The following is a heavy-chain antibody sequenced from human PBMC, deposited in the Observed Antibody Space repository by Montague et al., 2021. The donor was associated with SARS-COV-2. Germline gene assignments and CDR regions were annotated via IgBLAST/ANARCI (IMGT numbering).Heavy chain of an antibody. J-gene: IGHJ6*03. D-gene: IGHD3-10*01. V-gene: IGHV3-33*01. Sequence: SLRLSCAASGFTFSSYGMHWVRQAPGKGLEWVAVIWYDGSNKYYADSVKGRFTISRDNSKNTLYLQMNSLRAEDTAVYYCARNYYGSGSYYRDYYYYMDVWGQGTTVTVSS. CDR1: GFTFSSYG. CDR2: IWYDGSNK. CDR3: ARNYYGSGSYYRDYYYYMDV.